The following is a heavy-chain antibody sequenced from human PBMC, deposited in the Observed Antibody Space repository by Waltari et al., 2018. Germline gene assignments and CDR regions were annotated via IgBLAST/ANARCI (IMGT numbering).Heavy chain of an antibody. V-gene: IGHV1-2*04. CDR1: GYPFTGYY. CDR2: INPNSGGT. J-gene: IGHJ4*02. D-gene: IGHD3-10*01. CDR3: ARDRSMVRGVTTYYFDY. Sequence: QVQLVQSGAEVKKPGASVQVSCQASGYPFTGYYMHWVRQAPGQGLEWMGWINPNSGGTNYAQKFQGWVTRTRDTSISTAYMELSRLRSDDTAVYYCARDRSMVRGVTTYYFDYWGQGTLVTVSS.